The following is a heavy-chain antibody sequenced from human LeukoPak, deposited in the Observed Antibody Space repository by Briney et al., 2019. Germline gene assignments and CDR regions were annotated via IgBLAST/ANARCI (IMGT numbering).Heavy chain of an antibody. V-gene: IGHV4-4*07. D-gene: IGHD3-16*01. Sequence: SETLSLTCTVSGYSISSGYFWSWIRQPAGKGLEWIGHIYTSGSTNYNPPLKSRVTMSVDTSKNHFSLKLSSVTAADTAVYYCAKFGAVARVYYFDYWGQGTLVTVSS. J-gene: IGHJ4*02. CDR1: GYSISSGYF. CDR3: AKFGAVARVYYFDY. CDR2: IYTSGST.